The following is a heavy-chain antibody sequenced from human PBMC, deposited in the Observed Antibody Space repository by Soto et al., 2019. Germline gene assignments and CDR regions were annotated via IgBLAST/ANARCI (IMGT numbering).Heavy chain of an antibody. CDR3: ARVLGKNWFDT. CDR2: TYYTGNT. D-gene: IGHD7-27*01. V-gene: IGHV4-59*01. Sequence: SETLSLTCAVSDGSLSGSYWSWIRQSPGKGLEWIGYTYYTGNTYYNPSLKSRVTISIDTSKNQFSLKLTSVTAADTAVYYCARVLGKNWFDTWGHGTLVTVSS. CDR1: DGSLSGSY. J-gene: IGHJ5*01.